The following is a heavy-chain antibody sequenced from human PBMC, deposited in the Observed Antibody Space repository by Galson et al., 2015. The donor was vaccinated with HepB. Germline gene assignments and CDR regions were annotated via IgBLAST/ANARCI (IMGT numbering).Heavy chain of an antibody. J-gene: IGHJ5*02. CDR3: ARLEGVSMIVFPENRFDP. V-gene: IGHV3-23*01. CDR1: GLSFDSYA. Sequence: SLRLSCAASGLSFDSYAMTWVRQAPGKGLEWVSAITGTGSRTYYADSVKGRFTISRDNSKHTLSLQMNSLKVEDTAVYYRARLEGVSMIVFPENRFDPWGQGTLVTVSS. CDR2: ITGTGSRT. D-gene: IGHD3-22*01.